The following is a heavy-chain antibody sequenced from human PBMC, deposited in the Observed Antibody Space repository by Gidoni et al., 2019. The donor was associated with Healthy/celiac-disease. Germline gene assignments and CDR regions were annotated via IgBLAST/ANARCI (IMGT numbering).Heavy chain of an antibody. J-gene: IGHJ4*02. CDR3: ARGFYDSSGYYQYYFDY. V-gene: IGHV4-31*03. CDR2: IYYSGST. Sequence: QVQLQESGPGLVKPSQTLSLTCPVSGGSISSVGYYWSWIRQHPGKGLEWIGYIYYSGSTYYNPSLKSRVTISVDTSKNQFSLKLSSVTAADTAVYYCARGFYDSSGYYQYYFDYWGQGTLVTVSS. D-gene: IGHD3-22*01. CDR1: GGSISSVGYY.